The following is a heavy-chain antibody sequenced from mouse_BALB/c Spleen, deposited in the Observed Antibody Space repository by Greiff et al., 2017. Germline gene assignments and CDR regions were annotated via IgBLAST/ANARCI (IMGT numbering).Heavy chain of an antibody. CDR3: NYGSSLYYAMDY. D-gene: IGHD1-1*01. CDR2: IYPGNSDT. V-gene: IGHV1-5*01. J-gene: IGHJ4*01. Sequence: EVQLQQSGTVLARPGASVKMSCKASGYTFTSYWMHWVKQRPGQGLGWIGAIYPGNSDTSYNQKFKGKAKLTAVTSTSTAYMELSSLTNEDSAVYYCNYGSSLYYAMDYWGQGTSVTVSS. CDR1: GYTFTSYW.